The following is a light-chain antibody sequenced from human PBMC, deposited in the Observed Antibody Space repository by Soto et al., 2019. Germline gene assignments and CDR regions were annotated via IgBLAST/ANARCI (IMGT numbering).Light chain of an antibody. CDR2: DVS. CDR3: SSYTSSSTLYV. CDR1: SSDVGGYNY. Sequence: VLTQPASVPGSPGQSITISCTGTSSDVGGYNYVSWYQQHPGKAPKLMIYDVSNRPSGVSNRFSGSKSGNTASLTISGLQAEDEADYYCSSYTSSSTLYVFGTGTKVTVL. J-gene: IGLJ1*01. V-gene: IGLV2-14*01.